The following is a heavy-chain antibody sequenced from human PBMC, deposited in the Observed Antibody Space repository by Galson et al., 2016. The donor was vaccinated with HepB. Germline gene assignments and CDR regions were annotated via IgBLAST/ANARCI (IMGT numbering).Heavy chain of an antibody. CDR1: GEFLGGYY. Sequence: ETLSLTCAMYGEFLGGYYWSWMRQPPGKGLEWIGEINHSGRATYNPSLKSRVTISIDTSKNQFSLQLSSVTAVDKAIYYCARYLYHCNGFTCHSVGVFDSWGQGSLLTVSS. V-gene: IGHV4-34*01. J-gene: IGHJ5*01. CDR3: ARYLYHCNGFTCHSVGVFDS. D-gene: IGHD2/OR15-2a*01. CDR2: INHSGRA.